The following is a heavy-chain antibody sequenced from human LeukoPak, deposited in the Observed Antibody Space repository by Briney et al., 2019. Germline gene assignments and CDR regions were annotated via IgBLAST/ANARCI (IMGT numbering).Heavy chain of an antibody. D-gene: IGHD2-15*01. Sequence: GGSLRLSCAASGFTFSSYSMNWVRQAPGKGLEWVSSISSSSSYIYYADSVKGRFTISRDNAKNSLYLRMNSLRAEDTAVYYCARDGSYGRGIDYWGQGTLVTVSS. J-gene: IGHJ4*02. CDR2: ISSSSSYI. CDR1: GFTFSSYS. CDR3: ARDGSYGRGIDY. V-gene: IGHV3-21*01.